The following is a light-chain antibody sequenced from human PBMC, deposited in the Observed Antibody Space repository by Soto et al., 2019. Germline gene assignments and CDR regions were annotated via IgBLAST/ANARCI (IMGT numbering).Light chain of an antibody. J-gene: IGKJ1*01. V-gene: IGKV1-5*01. CDR2: DAS. CDR3: QQYNSYSPWT. Sequence: DIQMTQSPSTLSASVGDRVTITCRASQRISGGLAWYQQKPGRAPNLLIYDASSLESGVPSKFSGSGSGTEFTLTISSLQPDDFATYYCQQYNSYSPWTFGQGTKVDIK. CDR1: QRISGG.